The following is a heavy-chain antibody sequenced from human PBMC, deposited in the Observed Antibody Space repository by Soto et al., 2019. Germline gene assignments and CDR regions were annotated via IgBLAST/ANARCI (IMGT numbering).Heavy chain of an antibody. CDR1: GGSISRGGYY. V-gene: IGHV4-31*03. CDR3: ARENSSSHLVNYYGMDV. J-gene: IGHJ6*02. D-gene: IGHD6-13*01. CDR2: IYYSGST. Sequence: SETLSLTCTVSGGSISRGGYYWSWIRQHPGKGLEWIGYIYYSGSTYYNPSLKSRVTISVDTSKNQFSLKLSSVTAADTAVYYCARENSSSHLVNYYGMDVWGQGTTVTVSS.